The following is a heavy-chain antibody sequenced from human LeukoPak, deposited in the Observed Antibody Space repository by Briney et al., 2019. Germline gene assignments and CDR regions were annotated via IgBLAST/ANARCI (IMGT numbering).Heavy chain of an antibody. CDR3: AKDFGRFGELLSYYFDY. Sequence: GGSLRLSCAASGFTFSGYGMHWVRQAPGKGLEWVAVIWYDGSNKYYADSVKGRFTISRDNSKNTLYLQMNSLRAEDTAVYYCAKDFGRFGELLSYYFDYWGQGTLVTVSS. CDR1: GFTFSGYG. D-gene: IGHD3-10*01. V-gene: IGHV3-33*06. CDR2: IWYDGSNK. J-gene: IGHJ4*02.